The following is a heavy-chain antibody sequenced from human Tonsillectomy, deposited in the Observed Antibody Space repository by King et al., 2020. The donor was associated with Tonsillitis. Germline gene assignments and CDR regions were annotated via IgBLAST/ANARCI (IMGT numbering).Heavy chain of an antibody. CDR2: ISSTSSYI. J-gene: IGHJ4*02. V-gene: IGHV3-21*01. D-gene: IGHD3-16*01. CDR3: ARDKEGMNNFGEFLGSFDC. Sequence: VQLVESGGGLVKPGGSLRLSCAASGFPFSSYNMNWVRQAPGKGLEWVSSISSTSSYIYYADSMKGRFTISRDNAKNSLYLQMTSLRAEDTAVYYCARDKEGMNNFGEFLGSFDCWGQGTLVTVSS. CDR1: GFPFSSYN.